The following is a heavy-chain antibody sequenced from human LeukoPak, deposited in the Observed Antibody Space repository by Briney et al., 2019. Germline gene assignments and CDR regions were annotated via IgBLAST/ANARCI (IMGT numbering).Heavy chain of an antibody. D-gene: IGHD4-11*01. Sequence: ASVKVSCKASGGTFSSYAISWVRQAPGQGLEWMGGIIPIFGTANYAQKFQGRVTITADESTSTAYMELSSLRSEDTAVYYCARGSTVEPEDYYHYGMDVWGQGTTVTVSS. CDR1: GGTFSSYA. V-gene: IGHV1-69*01. CDR2: IIPIFGTA. CDR3: ARGSTVEPEDYYHYGMDV. J-gene: IGHJ6*02.